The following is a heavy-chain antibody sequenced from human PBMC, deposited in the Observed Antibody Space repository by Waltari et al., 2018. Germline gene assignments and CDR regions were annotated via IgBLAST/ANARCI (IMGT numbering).Heavy chain of an antibody. CDR1: GGTFSSYA. CDR2: VSPIFGTA. J-gene: IGHJ4*02. D-gene: IGHD3-22*01. CDR3: ARGGYYDSSGYPEGY. V-gene: IGHV1-69*13. Sequence: QVPLVQSGAEVQKPGSSVKVSCKASGGTFSSYAISWGLQAPGQGLEWMGGVSPIFGTANYAQRFQCRVTITADESTSTAYMELSSLRSEDTAVYYCARGGYYDSSGYPEGYWGQGTLVTVSS.